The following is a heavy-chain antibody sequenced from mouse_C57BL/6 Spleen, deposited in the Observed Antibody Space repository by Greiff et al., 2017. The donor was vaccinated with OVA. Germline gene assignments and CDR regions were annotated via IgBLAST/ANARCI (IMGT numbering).Heavy chain of an antibody. CDR1: GYTFTSYW. D-gene: IGHD2-5*01. J-gene: IGHJ4*01. CDR2: IDPSDSYT. Sequence: QVQLQQSGAELVMPGASVKLSCKASGYTFTSYWMHWVKQRPGQGLEWIGEIDPSDSYTNYNQKFKGKFTLTVDKSSSTAYMQLSSLTSEDSAVYYCAVKGGYSNYFYAMDYWGQGTSVTVSS. CDR3: AVKGGYSNYFYAMDY. V-gene: IGHV1-69*01.